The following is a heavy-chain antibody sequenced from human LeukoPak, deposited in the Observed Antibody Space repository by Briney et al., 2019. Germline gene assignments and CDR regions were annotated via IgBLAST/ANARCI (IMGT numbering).Heavy chain of an antibody. CDR2: IYVDGRTT. J-gene: IGHJ5*02. Sequence: GGSLRLSCVASGFTFSNYLMHWVRQPPGKVLVWVSRIYVDGRTTNYADSVKGRFTISRDNAKNTVYLETNSLSVEDTATYYCIRDFRSADLWGQGTLVTVTS. CDR1: GFTFSNYL. V-gene: IGHV3-74*01. CDR3: IRDFRSADL.